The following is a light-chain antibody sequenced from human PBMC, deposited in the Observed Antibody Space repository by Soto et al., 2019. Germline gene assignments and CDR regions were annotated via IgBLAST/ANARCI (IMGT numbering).Light chain of an antibody. V-gene: IGKV1-39*01. J-gene: IGKJ4*01. CDR3: QQGHSAPFT. Sequence: DIQMTPSPSCLSASVGDRVTITCRASQTISWNLNWYQHKTVKAPDLLIFAASNLQSGVPSRFSGSGSGADFTLTISSLQPEDFATYYCQQGHSAPFTFGEETKVEI. CDR2: AAS. CDR1: QTISWN.